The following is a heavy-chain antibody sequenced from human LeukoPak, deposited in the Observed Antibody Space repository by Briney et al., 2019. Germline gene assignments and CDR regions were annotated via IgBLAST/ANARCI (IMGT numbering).Heavy chain of an antibody. V-gene: IGHV1-69*06. CDR1: GGTFSSYA. CDR3: ARVEGRLGDGYAFDI. CDR2: IIPIFGTA. D-gene: IGHD4-17*01. J-gene: IGHJ3*02. Sequence: SVKVSCKASGGTFSSYAISWVRQAPGQGLEWMGGIIPIFGTANYAQKFQGRVTITADKSTSTAYMELSSLRSGDTAVYYCARVEGRLGDGYAFDIWGQGTMVTVSS.